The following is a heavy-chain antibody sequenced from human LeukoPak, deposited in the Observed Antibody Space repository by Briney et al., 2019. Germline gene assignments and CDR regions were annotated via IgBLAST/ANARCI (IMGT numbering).Heavy chain of an antibody. CDR2: ISSSSSYT. CDR1: GFTFSDYY. J-gene: IGHJ5*02. Sequence: PGGLLRLSCAASGFTFSDYYMSWSRQDPGKGLEWVSYISSSSSYTNYADSVKGRFTITRDNAKNSLYLQMNSLRAEDTAVYYCARDSGDPRINWFDPWGQGTLVTVSS. CDR3: ARDSGDPRINWFDP. V-gene: IGHV3-11*05. D-gene: IGHD4-17*01.